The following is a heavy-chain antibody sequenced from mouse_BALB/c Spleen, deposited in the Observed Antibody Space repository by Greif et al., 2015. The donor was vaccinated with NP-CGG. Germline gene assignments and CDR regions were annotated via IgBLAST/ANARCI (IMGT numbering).Heavy chain of an antibody. CDR1: GYTFTDYY. D-gene: IGHD4-1*01. J-gene: IGHJ4*01. CDR2: IYPGSSNT. CDR3: ARRTGTEAMDY. V-gene: IGHV1-84*02. Sequence: QVQLQQSGPELVKPGASVKISYKASGYTFTDYYINWVKQKPGQGLEWIGWIYPGSSNTKYNEKFKGKATLTVDTSSSTAYMQLSSLTSEDTAVYFCARRTGTEAMDYWGQGTSVTVSS.